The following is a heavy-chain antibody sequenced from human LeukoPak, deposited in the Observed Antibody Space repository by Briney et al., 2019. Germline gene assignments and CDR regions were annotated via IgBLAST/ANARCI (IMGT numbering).Heavy chain of an antibody. Sequence: SATLSLTCTVSGGSISSSSYYWGWIRQPPGKGLEWIGSIYYSGSTYYNPSLKSRVTISVDTSKNQFSLKLSSVTAADTAVYYCARRSPAPRSGGSKYYFDYWGQGTLVTVSS. CDR2: IYYSGST. J-gene: IGHJ4*02. CDR3: ARRSPAPRSGGSKYYFDY. CDR1: GGSISSSSYY. D-gene: IGHD2-15*01. V-gene: IGHV4-39*01.